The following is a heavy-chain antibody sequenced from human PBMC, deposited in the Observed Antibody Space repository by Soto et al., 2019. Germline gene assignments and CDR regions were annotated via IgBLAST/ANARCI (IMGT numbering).Heavy chain of an antibody. V-gene: IGHV3-53*01. D-gene: IGHD3-10*01. CDR1: GFTVSSNY. CDR3: ATHESHSQSSISFGELSLGY. J-gene: IGHJ4*02. CDR2: IYSGGST. Sequence: QPGGSLRLSCAASGFTVSSNYMSWVRQAPGKGLEWVSVIYSGGSTYYADSVKGRFTISRDNSKNTLYLQMNSLRAEDTAVYYCATHESHSQSSISFGELSLGYWGQGTLVTVSS.